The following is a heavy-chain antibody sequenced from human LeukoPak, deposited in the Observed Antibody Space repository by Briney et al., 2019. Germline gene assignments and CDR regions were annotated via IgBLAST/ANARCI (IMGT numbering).Heavy chain of an antibody. CDR1: GGTFSSYA. V-gene: IGHV1-69*05. CDR3: ARGPFQQWLVHY. CDR2: IIPIFGTA. Sequence: SVKVSCKASGGTFSSYAISWVRQAPRQGLEWMGRIIPIFGTANYAQKCEGRVTITTEQSTSTAYMELSSLRSEDTAVYYCARGPFQQWLVHYWGQGTLVTVSS. J-gene: IGHJ4*02. D-gene: IGHD6-19*01.